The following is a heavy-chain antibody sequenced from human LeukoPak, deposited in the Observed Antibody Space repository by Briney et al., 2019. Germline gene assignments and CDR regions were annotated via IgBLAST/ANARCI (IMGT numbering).Heavy chain of an antibody. V-gene: IGHV3-48*03. CDR2: ISSSGSTI. CDR1: GFTFSSYE. Sequence: GGSLRLSCAASGFTFSSYEMNWVRQAPGKGLEWVSYISSSGSTIYYADSVKGRFTISRDNAKNSLYLQMNSLRAEDTAVYYCASSLWFRESNYWGQGTLVTVSS. D-gene: IGHD3-10*01. J-gene: IGHJ4*02. CDR3: ASSLWFRESNY.